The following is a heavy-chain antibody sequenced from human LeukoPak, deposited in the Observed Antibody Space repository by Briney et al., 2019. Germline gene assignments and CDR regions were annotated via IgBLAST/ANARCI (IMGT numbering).Heavy chain of an antibody. D-gene: IGHD6-13*01. J-gene: IGHJ4*02. CDR1: GFTFSSYA. CDR2: ISYDGSNK. CDR3: ARMYSSSWYDTADYFDY. Sequence: PGRSLRLSCAASGFTFSSYAMHWVRQAPGKGLEWVAVISYDGSNKYYADSVKGRFTISRDNSKNTLYLQMNSLRAEDTAVYYCARMYSSSWYDTADYFDYWGQGTLVTVSS. V-gene: IGHV3-30-3*01.